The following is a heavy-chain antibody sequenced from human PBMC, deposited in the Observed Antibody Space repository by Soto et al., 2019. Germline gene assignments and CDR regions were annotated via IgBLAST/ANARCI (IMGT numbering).Heavy chain of an antibody. CDR2: INPHGGST. V-gene: IGHV1-46*01. Sequence: ASVKVSCKAPGDTFPSYYLNWVRQAPGQGLEWMGVINPHGGSTKYAQKFQGRIPMTRDTSRSTVYMELSSLRSDDTAIYYCARSSGGNFGIIIEGSNWFDPWGQGTLVTVSS. D-gene: IGHD3-3*01. CDR3: ARSSGGNFGIIIEGSNWFDP. CDR1: GDTFPSYY. J-gene: IGHJ5*02.